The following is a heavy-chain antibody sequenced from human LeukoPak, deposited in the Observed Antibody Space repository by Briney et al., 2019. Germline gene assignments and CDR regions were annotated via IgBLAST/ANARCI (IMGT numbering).Heavy chain of an antibody. CDR2: IYSDNT. D-gene: IGHD2-21*02. Sequence: GGSLRLSCTVSGFTVSSNSMSWVRQAPGKGLEWVSFIYSDNTHYSDSVKGRFTISRDNSKNTLYLQMNSLRAEDTALYYCARAQTYGDSRLLLDYWGQGTLVTVSS. CDR3: ARAQTYGDSRLLLDY. V-gene: IGHV3-53*01. CDR1: GFTVSSNS. J-gene: IGHJ4*02.